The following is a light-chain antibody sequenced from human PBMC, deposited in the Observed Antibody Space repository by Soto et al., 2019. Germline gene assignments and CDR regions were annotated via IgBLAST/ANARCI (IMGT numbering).Light chain of an antibody. J-gene: IGKJ1*01. Sequence: DIQMTQSPSSLSASVGDRVTITCRASQSISNYLNWYQQKPGKAPKLLIYAASRLQSGVPSRFSGSGSGTDFTLTIISLKPEDLGSYYCQQSYSTPPAFGQGTKVEIK. CDR1: QSISNY. V-gene: IGKV1-39*01. CDR2: AAS. CDR3: QQSYSTPPA.